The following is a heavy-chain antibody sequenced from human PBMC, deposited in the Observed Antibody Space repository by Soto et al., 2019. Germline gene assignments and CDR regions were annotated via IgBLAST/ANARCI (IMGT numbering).Heavy chain of an antibody. CDR3: ARGDSTDCSNGVCSFFYNHDMDV. V-gene: IGHV1-2*04. CDR2: INPKSGGT. J-gene: IGHJ6*02. CDR1: GYSFTDYH. Sequence: ASVKVSCKSSGYSFTDYHIHWVRQAPGQGLEWLGRINPKSGGTSTAQKFQGWVTMTTDTSISTASMELTRLTSDDTAIYYCARGDSTDCSNGVCSFFYNHDMDVWGQGTTVTSP. D-gene: IGHD2-8*01.